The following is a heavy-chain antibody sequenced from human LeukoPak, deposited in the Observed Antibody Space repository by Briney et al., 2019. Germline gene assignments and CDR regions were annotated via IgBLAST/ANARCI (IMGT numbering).Heavy chain of an antibody. Sequence: SETLSLTCTVSGGSISSYYWSWIRQPPGKGLEWIGYIYYSGSTNYNPSLKSRVTISVDTSKNQFSLKLSSVTAADTAVYYCARVNPIYGQADYWGQGTLVTVSS. J-gene: IGHJ4*02. CDR2: IYYSGST. CDR3: ARVNPIYGQADY. CDR1: GGSISSYY. D-gene: IGHD3-10*01. V-gene: IGHV4-59*01.